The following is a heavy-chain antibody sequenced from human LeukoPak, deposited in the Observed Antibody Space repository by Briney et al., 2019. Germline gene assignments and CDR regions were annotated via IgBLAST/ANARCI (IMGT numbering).Heavy chain of an antibody. CDR3: AKDDGGSYYIYYYYMDV. CDR1: GFSFITYG. D-gene: IGHD1-26*01. J-gene: IGHJ6*03. Sequence: PGGSLRLSCAASGFSFITYGMNWVRQAPGKGLEWVSAISGSGGNTYYADSVKGRFTISRDNSKDTLYLQMNSLRAEDTAVYYCAKDDGGSYYIYYYYMDVWGKGTTVTISS. CDR2: ISGSGGNT. V-gene: IGHV3-23*01.